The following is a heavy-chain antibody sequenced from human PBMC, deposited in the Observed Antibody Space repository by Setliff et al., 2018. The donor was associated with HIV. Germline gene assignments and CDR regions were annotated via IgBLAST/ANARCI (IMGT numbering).Heavy chain of an antibody. J-gene: IGHJ6*02. Sequence: GGSLRLSCAASGFTFSIYAMSWVRQAPGRGLEWISSISSSGTTTVYRDSVKGRFTISRDNAKNSLYLQMNSLRAEDTAVYYCARDWGKTGYFYYGLDVWGQGTTVTVSS. CDR2: ISSSGTTT. CDR3: ARDWGKTGYFYYGLDV. CDR1: GFTFSIYA. V-gene: IGHV3-48*03. D-gene: IGHD1-1*01.